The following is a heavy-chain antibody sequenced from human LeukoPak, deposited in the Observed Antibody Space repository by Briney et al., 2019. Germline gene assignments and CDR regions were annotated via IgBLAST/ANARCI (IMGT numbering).Heavy chain of an antibody. D-gene: IGHD4-17*01. J-gene: IGHJ6*02. Sequence: GGSLRLSCAASGFTVSSNYMSWVRQAPGKGLEWVSVIYSGGSTYYADSVKGRFTISRDNSKNTLYLQMGNLRGEDMAVYYCAREVYGDYDMDVWGRGTTVIVSS. V-gene: IGHV3-53*05. CDR3: AREVYGDYDMDV. CDR1: GFTVSSNY. CDR2: IYSGGST.